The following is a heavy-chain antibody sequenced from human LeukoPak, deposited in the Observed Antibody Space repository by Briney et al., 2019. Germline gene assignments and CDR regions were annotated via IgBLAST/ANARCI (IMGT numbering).Heavy chain of an antibody. V-gene: IGHV4-59*11. CDR3: ARDTAIFEY. CDR1: GVSISSHY. CDR2: IFNRGST. Sequence: SETLSHTCTVSGVSISSHYWSWIRQSPGKGLEWIGYIFNRGSTNYSPSLKSRVTMSVDASKNQFSLKLSSVTAADTAVYYCARDTAIFEYWGQGTLVSVSS. D-gene: IGHD5-18*01. J-gene: IGHJ4*02.